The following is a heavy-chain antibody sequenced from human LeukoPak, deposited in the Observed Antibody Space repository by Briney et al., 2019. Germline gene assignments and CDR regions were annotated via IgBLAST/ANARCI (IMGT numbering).Heavy chain of an antibody. V-gene: IGHV3-48*03. Sequence: PGGSLRLSCAASGFTFSSYEMNWVRQAPGKGLEWVSYISSSGTTIYYADSVKGRFTISRDNAKNSLFLQMNSLRAEDTAVYYCARDYGHWFDPWGQGTLVTVSS. CDR2: ISSSGTTI. CDR3: ARDYGHWFDP. D-gene: IGHD3-10*01. CDR1: GFTFSSYE. J-gene: IGHJ5*02.